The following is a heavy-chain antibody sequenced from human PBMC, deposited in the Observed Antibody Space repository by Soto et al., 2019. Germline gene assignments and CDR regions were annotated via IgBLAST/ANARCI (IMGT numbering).Heavy chain of an antibody. V-gene: IGHV3-23*01. CDR2: ISASGGDT. CDR3: ARRPTARAS. Sequence: EAQMLESGGGSVQPGGSLRLSCAASGFTFSTYAVAWVRQSPGKGLEWVSSISASGGDTWYADSVKGRFTISRDNSKNTLYLQMNSLRAEDPAVYYCARRPTARASWGQGTLVTVSS. J-gene: IGHJ5*02. CDR1: GFTFSTYA. D-gene: IGHD1-1*01.